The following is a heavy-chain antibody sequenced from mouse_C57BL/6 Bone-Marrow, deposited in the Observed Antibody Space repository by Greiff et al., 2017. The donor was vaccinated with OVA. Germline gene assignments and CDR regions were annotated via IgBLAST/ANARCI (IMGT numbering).Heavy chain of an antibody. D-gene: IGHD1-1*01. Sequence: VQLQQSGAELVRPGTSVKMSCKASGYTFTNYWIGWAKQRPGHGLEWIGDIYPGGGYTNYNEKFKGKATLTADQSSSTAYMQFSSLTSEDSAIYYCARGYYYGSSHYYAMDYWGQGTSVTVSS. CDR1: GYTFTNYW. J-gene: IGHJ4*01. CDR3: ARGYYYGSSHYYAMDY. CDR2: IYPGGGYT. V-gene: IGHV1-63*01.